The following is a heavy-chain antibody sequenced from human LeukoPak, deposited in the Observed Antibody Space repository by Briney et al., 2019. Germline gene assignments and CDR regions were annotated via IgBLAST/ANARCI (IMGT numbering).Heavy chain of an antibody. CDR2: IIPIFGTA. D-gene: IGHD3-22*01. Sequence: ASVTVSFTASGGTFSSYAISWVRQAPGQGLEWMGGIIPIFGTANYAQKFQGRVTITADESTSTAYMELSSLRSEDTAVYYCARGYYYDSSGYYHFDYWGQGTLVTVSS. CDR3: ARGYYYDSSGYYHFDY. CDR1: GGTFSSYA. J-gene: IGHJ4*02. V-gene: IGHV1-69*13.